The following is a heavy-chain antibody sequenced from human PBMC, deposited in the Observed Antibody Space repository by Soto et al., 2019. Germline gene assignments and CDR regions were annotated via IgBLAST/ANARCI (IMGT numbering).Heavy chain of an antibody. CDR1: GFTFSSYA. V-gene: IGHV3-30-3*01. CDR3: ARDRINYYGSGSYYNLSPLFGY. Sequence: GGSLRLSCAASGFTFSSYAMHWVRQAPGKGLEWVAVISYDGSNKYYADSVKGRFTISRDNSKNTLYLQMNSLRAEDTAVYYCARDRINYYGSGSYYNLSPLFGYWGQGTLVTVSS. J-gene: IGHJ4*02. D-gene: IGHD3-10*01. CDR2: ISYDGSNK.